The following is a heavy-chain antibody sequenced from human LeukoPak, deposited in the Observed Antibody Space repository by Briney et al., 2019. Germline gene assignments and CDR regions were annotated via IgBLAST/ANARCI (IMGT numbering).Heavy chain of an antibody. CDR2: ISGLGDST. CDR3: AKGDTYYYDSSGYLPLD. J-gene: IGHJ4*02. V-gene: IGHV3-23*01. CDR1: GFTFSDSA. D-gene: IGHD3-22*01. Sequence: GGSLRLSCAASGFTFSDSAMSWVRQAPGKGLDWVSTISGLGDSTDYADSVKGRFSISRDNSKNTLYLQMNSLRAEDTAVYYCAKGDTYYYDSSGYLPLDWGQGTLVTVSP.